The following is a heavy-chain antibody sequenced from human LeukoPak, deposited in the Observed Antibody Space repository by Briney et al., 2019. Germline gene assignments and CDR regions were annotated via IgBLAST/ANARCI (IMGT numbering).Heavy chain of an antibody. V-gene: IGHV4-31*03. CDR2: IYYSGGT. D-gene: IGHD5-12*01. CDR1: GGSISSDGYY. Sequence: SQTLSLTCNVSGGSISSDGYYWTWIRQLPGKGLEWIRHIYYSGGTSYNPSLKSRVTISVDTSKNQFSLKLSSVTAADTAVYYCARDEYSGSGTFDYWGQGTLVTVSS. J-gene: IGHJ4*02. CDR3: ARDEYSGSGTFDY.